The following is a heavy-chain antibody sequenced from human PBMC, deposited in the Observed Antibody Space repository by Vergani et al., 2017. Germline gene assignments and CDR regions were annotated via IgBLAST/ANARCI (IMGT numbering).Heavy chain of an antibody. CDR3: AREGYGDSYYYYYYMDV. CDR1: GGSISSYY. Sequence: QVQLQESGPGLVKPSETLSLTCTVSGGSISSYYWSWIRQPPGKGLEWIGYINYSGSTNYNTSLKSRVTISVDTSKDQFSLKLSSVTAADTAVDYCAREGYGDSYYYYYYMDVWGKGTTVTVSS. V-gene: IGHV4-59*01. J-gene: IGHJ6*03. D-gene: IGHD4-17*01. CDR2: INYSGST.